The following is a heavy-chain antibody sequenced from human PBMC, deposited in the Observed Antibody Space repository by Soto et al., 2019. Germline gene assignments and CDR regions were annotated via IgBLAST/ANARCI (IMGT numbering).Heavy chain of an antibody. D-gene: IGHD3-9*01. Sequence: RASVKVSCKASGGTFSSYAISWVRQAPGQGLEWMGGIIPIFGTANYAQKFQGRVTITADESTSTAYMELSSLRSEDTAVYYCAREIYDILTGYYGYYGMDVWGQGTTVTVSS. CDR1: GGTFSSYA. V-gene: IGHV1-69*13. J-gene: IGHJ6*02. CDR2: IIPIFGTA. CDR3: AREIYDILTGYYGYYGMDV.